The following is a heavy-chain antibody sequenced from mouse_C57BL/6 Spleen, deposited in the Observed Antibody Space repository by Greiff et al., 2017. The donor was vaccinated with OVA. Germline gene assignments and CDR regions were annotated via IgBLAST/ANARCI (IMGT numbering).Heavy chain of an antibody. J-gene: IGHJ3*01. V-gene: IGHV1-72*01. Sequence: QVQLQQPGAELVKPGASVKLSCKASGYTFTSYWMHWVKQRPGRGLEWIGRIDPNSGGTKYNEKFKSKATLTVDKPSSTAYMQLSSRTSEDSAVYYCARRAFGNYDWFAYWGQGTLVTVSA. CDR1: GYTFTSYW. CDR3: ARRAFGNYDWFAY. CDR2: IDPNSGGT. D-gene: IGHD2-1*01.